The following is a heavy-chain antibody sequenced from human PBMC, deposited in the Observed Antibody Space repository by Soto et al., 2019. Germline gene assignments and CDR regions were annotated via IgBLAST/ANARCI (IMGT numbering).Heavy chain of an antibody. CDR2: TYYRSKGYN. J-gene: IGHJ3*02. CDR3: ARSARGAYCGGDCYDAFDI. D-gene: IGHD2-21*02. Sequence: SQTLSLTCAISGDSVSSNSAAWNWIRQSPSRGLEWLGRTYYRSKGYNDYAVSVKSRITINPDTSKNQFSLQLNSVTPEDTAVYYCARSARGAYCGGDCYDAFDIWGQGTMVTVSS. V-gene: IGHV6-1*01. CDR1: GDSVSSNSAA.